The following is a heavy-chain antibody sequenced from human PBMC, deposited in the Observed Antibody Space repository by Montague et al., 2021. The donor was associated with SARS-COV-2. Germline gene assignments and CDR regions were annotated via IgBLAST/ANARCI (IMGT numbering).Heavy chain of an antibody. Sequence: SLRLSCAASGFTFSNSAMNWVRQAPGKGLEWVSGSSGSDGGTHYADSVKGRFTISRDNSKNVLYLQMNSLRAEDTALYYCAKDSYYYGLGYCMDVWGQGTLVTVSS. CDR2: SSGSDGGT. V-gene: IGHV3-23*01. J-gene: IGHJ6*02. CDR3: AKDSYYYGLGYCMDV. D-gene: IGHD3-10*01. CDR1: GFTFSNSA.